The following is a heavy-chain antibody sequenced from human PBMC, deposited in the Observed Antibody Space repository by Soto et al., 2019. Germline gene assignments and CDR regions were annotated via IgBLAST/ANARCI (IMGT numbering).Heavy chain of an antibody. D-gene: IGHD3-3*01. CDR3: ARDNYDFWSGSNNWFDP. J-gene: IGHJ5*02. V-gene: IGHV4-59*01. CDR1: GGSISSYY. CDR2: IYYSGST. Sequence: XATLSLTCTVSGGSISSYYWTWIRQPPGKGLEWIGYIYYSGSTNYNPSLKSRVTISVDTSKNQFSLKLSSVTAADTAVYYCARDNYDFWSGSNNWFDPWGQGTLVTVSS.